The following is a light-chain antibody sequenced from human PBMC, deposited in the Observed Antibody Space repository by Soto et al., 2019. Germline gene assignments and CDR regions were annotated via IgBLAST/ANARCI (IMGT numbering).Light chain of an antibody. CDR1: SGHSSYI. V-gene: IGLV4-60*02. CDR3: ATWDINTHVV. Sequence: QLVLTQSSSASASLGSSVKLTCTLSSGHSSYIIAWHQQQPGKAPRYLMKLEGSGSYNKGSGVPDRFSGSSSGADRYLTISNLQFEDAADYYCATWDINTHVVFGGGTKLTVL. CDR2: LEGSGSY. J-gene: IGLJ2*01.